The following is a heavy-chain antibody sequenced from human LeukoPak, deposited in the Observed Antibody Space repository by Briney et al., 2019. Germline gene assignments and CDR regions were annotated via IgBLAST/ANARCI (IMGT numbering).Heavy chain of an antibody. V-gene: IGHV3-21*01. CDR3: ARERGVVGATYYYFDY. CDR1: GFTFSSYS. Sequence: PGGSLRLSCAASGFTFSSYSMNWVRQAPGKGLEWVSSISSSSSYIYYADSVKGRFTISRDNAKNSLYLQMNSLRAEDTAVYYCARERGVVGATYYYFDYWGQGTLVTVSS. J-gene: IGHJ4*02. D-gene: IGHD1-26*01. CDR2: ISSSSSYI.